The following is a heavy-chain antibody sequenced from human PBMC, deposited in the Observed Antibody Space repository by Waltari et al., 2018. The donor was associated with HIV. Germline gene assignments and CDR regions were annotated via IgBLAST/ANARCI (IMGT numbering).Heavy chain of an antibody. CDR2: KKQDGSEE. CDR3: ARDLKDYDFWSPVDV. V-gene: IGHV3-7*01. D-gene: IGHD3-3*01. J-gene: IGHJ6*02. Sequence: EVQLVESGGGLVQPGGSLRLSCAASGFTFSTYWMTWVRQAPGKGLGWMGEKKQDGSEEYYADSGKGRFTVSRDNNKKSQDLQMSSLSAEDTAVYYCARDLKDYDFWSPVDVWGQGTTVTVSS. CDR1: GFTFSTYW.